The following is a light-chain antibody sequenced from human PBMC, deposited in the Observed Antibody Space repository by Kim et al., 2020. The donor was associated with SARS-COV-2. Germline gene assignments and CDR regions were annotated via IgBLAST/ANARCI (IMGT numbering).Light chain of an antibody. Sequence: QSVLTQPPSVSGAPGQRVTISCTGSRSNIGAGYDVYWYQQLPGTAPKLLIYGNNNRPSGVPDRFSGSKSGTLASLAITGLQAEDEADYYCQSYDSRLSGYWVFGGGTKLTVL. J-gene: IGLJ3*02. CDR2: GNN. CDR1: RSNIGAGYD. V-gene: IGLV1-40*01. CDR3: QSYDSRLSGYWV.